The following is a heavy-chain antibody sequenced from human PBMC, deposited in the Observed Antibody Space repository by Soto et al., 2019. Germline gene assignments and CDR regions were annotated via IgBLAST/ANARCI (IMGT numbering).Heavy chain of an antibody. CDR2: ISGSDGKT. V-gene: IGHV3-23*01. CDR1: GFSFGSYA. CDR3: ARWSYLDY. J-gene: IGHJ4*02. Sequence: GGSLRLSCAASGFSFGSYALSWVRQAPGKGPEWVSTISGSDGKTFYADSVKGRFSISRDTSQSTLYLPMNSLRADDTAMYYCARWSYLDYWGQGTRVTVSS. D-gene: IGHD3-3*01.